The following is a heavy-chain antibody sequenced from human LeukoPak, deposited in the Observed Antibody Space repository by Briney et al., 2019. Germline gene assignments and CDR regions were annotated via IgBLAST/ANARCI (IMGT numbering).Heavy chain of an antibody. CDR2: NNHSGST. CDR1: GGSFSGYY. J-gene: IGHJ4*02. V-gene: IGHV4-34*01. CDR3: ARGVRSESRLRTVTTPRLIDY. D-gene: IGHD4-17*01. Sequence: SETLSLTCAVYGGSFSGYYWSGIRQPPGKGLEWSGENNHSGSTNYNPSLTSRVTISVDTSKNQFSLKLSSVTAADTAVYYCARGVRSESRLRTVTTPRLIDYWGQGTLVTVSS.